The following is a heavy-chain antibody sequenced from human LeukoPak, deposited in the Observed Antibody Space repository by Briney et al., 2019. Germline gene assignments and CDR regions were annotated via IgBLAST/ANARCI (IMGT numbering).Heavy chain of an antibody. D-gene: IGHD3-22*01. J-gene: IGHJ3*02. CDR2: INSDGNSI. CDR3: AREPLYDSTLSNAFDI. Sequence: GGSLRPSCAASGFTFSRYWMHWVRQAPGKGPVWVSRINSDGNSISYADSVKGRFTISRDNAKNTLYLQMNSLRAEDTAVYYCAREPLYDSTLSNAFDIWGQGTMVTVSS. CDR1: GFTFSRYW. V-gene: IGHV3-74*01.